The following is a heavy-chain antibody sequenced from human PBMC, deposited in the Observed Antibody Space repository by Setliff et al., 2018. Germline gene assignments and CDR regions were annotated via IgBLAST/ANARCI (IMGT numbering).Heavy chain of an antibody. V-gene: IGHV4-4*07. CDR2: IHSSGTT. J-gene: IGHJ2*01. CDR1: GGSINNYY. Sequence: SETLSLTCTISGGSINNYYWNWIRQSADKGLEWIGRIHSSGTTNYNPSLKSRATISIDKSKNHFSLRVTSVTAADTAVYFCARAVDSSSYFPFWYFDLWGRGTLVTVSS. D-gene: IGHD3-22*01. CDR3: ARAVDSSSYFPFWYFDL.